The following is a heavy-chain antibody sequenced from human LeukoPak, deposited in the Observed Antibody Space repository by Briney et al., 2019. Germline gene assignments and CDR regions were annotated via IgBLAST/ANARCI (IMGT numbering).Heavy chain of an antibody. D-gene: IGHD3-3*01. J-gene: IGHJ4*02. CDR3: ARGGRQGRITIFGVVLVPGDYFDY. V-gene: IGHV1-69*13. CDR2: IIPIFGTA. CDR1: GGTFSSYA. Sequence: SVKVSCKASGGTFSSYAISWVRQAPGQGLEWMGGIIPIFGTANYAQKVQGRVTITADESTSTAYMELSSLRSEDTAVYYCARGGRQGRITIFGVVLVPGDYFDYWGQGTLVTVSS.